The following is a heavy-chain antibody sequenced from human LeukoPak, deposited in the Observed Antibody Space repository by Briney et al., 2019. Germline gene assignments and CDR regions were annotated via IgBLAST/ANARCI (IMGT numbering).Heavy chain of an antibody. CDR3: ARDYYDILTGYYETWYFDL. J-gene: IGHJ2*01. D-gene: IGHD3-9*01. CDR1: GFTFDDYA. V-gene: IGHV3-9*01. CDR2: ISGISGSI. Sequence: GRSLRLSCAASGFTFDDYAMHWVRQAPGKGLEWVSGISGISGSIGYADSVKGRFTISRDNAKNSLYLQMNSLRAEDTAVYYCARDYYDILTGYYETWYFDLWGRGTLVTVSS.